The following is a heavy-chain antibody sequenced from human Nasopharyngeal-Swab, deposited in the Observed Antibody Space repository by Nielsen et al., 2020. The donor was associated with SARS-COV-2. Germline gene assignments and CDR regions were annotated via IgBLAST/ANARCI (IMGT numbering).Heavy chain of an antibody. D-gene: IGHD3-22*01. CDR3: AKLHDSSGYYFDY. CDR2: ISWNSGSI. Sequence: GGSLRLSCAASGFTFDDYAMNWVRQAPGKGLEWVPGISWNSGSIGSADSVKGRFTISRDNAKNSLYLQMNSLRAEDTALYYCAKLHDSSGYYFDYWGQGTLVTVSS. CDR1: GFTFDDYA. V-gene: IGHV3-9*01. J-gene: IGHJ4*02.